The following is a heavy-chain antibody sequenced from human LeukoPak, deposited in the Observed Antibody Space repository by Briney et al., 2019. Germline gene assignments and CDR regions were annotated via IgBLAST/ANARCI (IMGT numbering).Heavy chain of an antibody. CDR2: IRYDGSNK. CDR1: GFTLSGYG. V-gene: IGHV3-30*02. Sequence: GGSLRLSCAASGFTLSGYGMHWVRQAPGKGLEWVAFIRYDGSNKYYADSVKGRFTISRDNSKNTLYLQMNSLRAEDTAVYYCAKAVGYRQWLGDAFDIWGQGTVVTVSS. D-gene: IGHD6-19*01. CDR3: AKAVGYRQWLGDAFDI. J-gene: IGHJ3*02.